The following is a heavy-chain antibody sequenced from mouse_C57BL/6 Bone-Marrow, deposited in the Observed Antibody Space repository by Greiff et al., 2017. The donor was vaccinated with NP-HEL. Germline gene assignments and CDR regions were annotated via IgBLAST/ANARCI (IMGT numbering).Heavy chain of an antibody. CDR1: GYTFTSYW. V-gene: IGHV1-50*01. CDR3: ARGTTVVAHFDY. Sequence: QVQLQQPGAELVKPGASVKLSCKASGYTFTSYWMQWVKQRPGQGLEWIGEIDPSDSYTNYNQKFKGKATLTVDNSSSTAYMQLSSLTSEDSAVYYCARGTTVVAHFDYWGQGTTLTVSS. D-gene: IGHD1-1*01. CDR2: IDPSDSYT. J-gene: IGHJ2*01.